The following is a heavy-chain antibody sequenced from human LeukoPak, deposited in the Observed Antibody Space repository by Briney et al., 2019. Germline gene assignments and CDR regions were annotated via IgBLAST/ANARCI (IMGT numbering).Heavy chain of an antibody. CDR1: GYSFTSYW. D-gene: IGHD6-13*01. J-gene: IGHJ4*02. Sequence: GESLKISCKGSGYSFTSYWIGWVRQMPGKGLGWMGIIYPGDSDTRYSPSFQGQVTISADKSISTAYLQWGSLKASDTAMYYCARLALLSSSWYGVDYWGQGTLVTVSS. V-gene: IGHV5-51*01. CDR2: IYPGDSDT. CDR3: ARLALLSSSWYGVDY.